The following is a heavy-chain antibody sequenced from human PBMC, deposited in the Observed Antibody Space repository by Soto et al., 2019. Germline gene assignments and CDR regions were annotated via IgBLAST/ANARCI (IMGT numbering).Heavy chain of an antibody. J-gene: IGHJ4*02. Sequence: GGSLRLSCAASGFTFSSYGMHWVRQAPGKGLEWVAVISYDGSNKYYADSVKGRFTISRDNSKNTLYLQMNSLRAEDTAVYYCAKDLVDIVAVDYWGQGTLVTVSS. CDR3: AKDLVDIVAVDY. CDR2: ISYDGSNK. CDR1: GFTFSSYG. V-gene: IGHV3-30*18. D-gene: IGHD5-12*01.